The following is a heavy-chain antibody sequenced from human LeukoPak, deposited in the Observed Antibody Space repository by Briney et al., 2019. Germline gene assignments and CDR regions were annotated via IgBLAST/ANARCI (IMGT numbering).Heavy chain of an antibody. J-gene: IGHJ4*02. V-gene: IGHV3-7*03. D-gene: IGHD3-22*01. CDR1: GFTFSSYW. Sequence: GGSLRLSCAASGFTFSSYWMSWVRQAPGKGLEWVANIKQDGSEKYYVDSVKGRFTISRDNAKNSLYLQMNSLRAEDTAVYYCARVGNYYDSSGYYLSFDYWGQGTLVTISS. CDR3: ARVGNYYDSSGYYLSFDY. CDR2: IKQDGSEK.